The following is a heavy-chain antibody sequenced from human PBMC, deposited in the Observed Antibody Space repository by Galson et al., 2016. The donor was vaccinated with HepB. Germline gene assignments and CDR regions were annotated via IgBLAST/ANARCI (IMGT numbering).Heavy chain of an antibody. V-gene: IGHV1-3*01. CDR3: ARGVAVAGSSVFLKGP. J-gene: IGHJ5*02. CDR1: GYSFTSYA. D-gene: IGHD6-19*01. CDR2: IHAGNGNT. Sequence: SVKVSCKASGYSFTSYAMHWVRQAPRQRLEWMGWIHAGNGNTKSSQRFQGRLTITRDTSARTASMELSSLTSEDTAVYFCARGVAVAGSSVFLKGPWGQGTLVTVSS.